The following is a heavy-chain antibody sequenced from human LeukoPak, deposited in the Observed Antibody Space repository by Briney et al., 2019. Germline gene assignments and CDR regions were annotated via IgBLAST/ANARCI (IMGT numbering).Heavy chain of an antibody. Sequence: AGGSLRLSCAASGFTFSSYWMSWVRQAPGKGLEWVANIKQDGSEKYYVDSVKGRFTISRDNAKNSLYLQMNSLRAEDTAVYYCARAGAYYDFWSGYSNYGMDVWGQGTTVTVSS. D-gene: IGHD3-3*01. CDR1: GFTFSSYW. J-gene: IGHJ6*02. CDR2: IKQDGSEK. CDR3: ARAGAYYDFWSGYSNYGMDV. V-gene: IGHV3-7*01.